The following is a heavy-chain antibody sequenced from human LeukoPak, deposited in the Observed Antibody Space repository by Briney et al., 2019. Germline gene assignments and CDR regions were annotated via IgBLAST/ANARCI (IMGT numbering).Heavy chain of an antibody. CDR1: GFTFNRYW. Sequence: PGGSLRLSCAASGFTFNRYWMNWVRQAPGKGLEWVANIKRDGSQKYYVDSVKGRFTISRDNAKNSLYLQMDSLRAEDTAVYYCASAARQRWLQIDYWGQGTLVTVSS. J-gene: IGHJ4*02. CDR2: IKRDGSQK. V-gene: IGHV3-7*03. D-gene: IGHD5-24*01. CDR3: ASAARQRWLQIDY.